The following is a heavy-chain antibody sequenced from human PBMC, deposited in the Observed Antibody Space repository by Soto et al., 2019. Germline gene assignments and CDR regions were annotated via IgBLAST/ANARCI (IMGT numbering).Heavy chain of an antibody. V-gene: IGHV3-33*01. D-gene: IGHD5-18*01. J-gene: IGHJ6*02. Sequence: LSCAASGFTFSSYGMHWVRQAPGKGLEWVAVIWYDGSNKYYADSVKGRFTISRDNSKNTLYLQMNSLRAEDTAVYYCARVVGYSYGSHLHYYYYGMDVWGQGTTVTVSS. CDR3: ARVVGYSYGSHLHYYYYGMDV. CDR2: IWYDGSNK. CDR1: GFTFSSYG.